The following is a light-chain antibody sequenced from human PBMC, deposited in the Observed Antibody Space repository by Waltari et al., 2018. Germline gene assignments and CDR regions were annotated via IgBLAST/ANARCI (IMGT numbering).Light chain of an antibody. Sequence: QSALTQPASVSGSPGQSITISCTGTSSDIGSYNLVSWYQQHPGKAPKLMIYDVTKRPSGISSRFSGSKSGITASLTSSGLQAEDEADYYCCSYAGFSTVVFGGGTKLTVL. J-gene: IGLJ2*01. CDR3: CSYAGFSTVV. CDR2: DVT. V-gene: IGLV2-23*02. CDR1: SSDIGSYNL.